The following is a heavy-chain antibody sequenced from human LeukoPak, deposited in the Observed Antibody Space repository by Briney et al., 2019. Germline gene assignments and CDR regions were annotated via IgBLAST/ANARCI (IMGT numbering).Heavy chain of an antibody. CDR3: ATAIVGATCFDY. J-gene: IGHJ4*02. V-gene: IGHV1-24*01. Sequence: GASVKVSCKVSGYTLTELSMHWVRQAPGKGLEWMGGFNPEDGETIYAQKFQGRVTMTEDTSTDTAYMELSSLRSEDTAVYYCATAIVGATCFDYWGQGTLVTVSS. CDR2: FNPEDGET. D-gene: IGHD1-26*01. CDR1: GYTLTELS.